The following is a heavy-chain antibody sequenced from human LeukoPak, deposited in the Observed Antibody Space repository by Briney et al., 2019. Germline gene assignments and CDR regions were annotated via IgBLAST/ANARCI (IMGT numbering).Heavy chain of an antibody. CDR3: AKYSSGWYFYYYYGMDV. D-gene: IGHD6-19*01. CDR1: GFTFSSYA. CDR2: ISGSGGST. V-gene: IGHV3-23*01. Sequence: GGSLRLSCAASGFTFSSYAMSWVRQAPGKGLEWVSAISGSGGSTYYADSVKGRFTISRDNSKNTLYLQMNSLRAEDTAVYYCAKYSSGWYFYYYYGMDVCGQGTTVTVSS. J-gene: IGHJ6*02.